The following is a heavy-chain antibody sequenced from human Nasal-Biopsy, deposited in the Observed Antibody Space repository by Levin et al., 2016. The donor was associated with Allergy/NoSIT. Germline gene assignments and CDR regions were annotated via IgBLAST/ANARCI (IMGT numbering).Heavy chain of an antibody. CDR1: GFTFSDFY. Sequence: GESLKISCAASGFTFSDFYMTWIRQAPGKGLEWLSYISSNSGGYTNYADSVKGRFTISRDNTKNSLYLQMNSLRAEDTAVYYCAKWRSGSYWYLDLWGRGTLVTVSS. J-gene: IGHJ2*01. D-gene: IGHD3-10*01. CDR3: AKWRSGSYWYLDL. CDR2: ISSNSGGYT. V-gene: IGHV3-11*03.